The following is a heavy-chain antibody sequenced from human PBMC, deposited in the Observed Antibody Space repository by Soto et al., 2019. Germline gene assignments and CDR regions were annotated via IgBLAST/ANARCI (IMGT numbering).Heavy chain of an antibody. CDR3: AKGSRSSSPYDY. CDR1: GFTFSSHA. Sequence: GGSLRLSCAASGFTFSSHAVTWVRQAPGKGLEWVSAISGSGGSTYYADSVKGRFTISRDNSKNTLYLQMNSLRAEDTAVYYCAKGSRSSSPYDYWGQGTLVTVSS. J-gene: IGHJ4*02. D-gene: IGHD6-6*01. CDR2: ISGSGGST. V-gene: IGHV3-23*01.